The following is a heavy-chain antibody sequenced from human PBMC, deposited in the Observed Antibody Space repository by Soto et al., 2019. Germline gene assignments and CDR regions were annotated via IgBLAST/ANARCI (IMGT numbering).Heavy chain of an antibody. CDR2: CGTA. Sequence: PSETLSLTCAVSGDSISSCRYYWTWLPPPPGRGLEWIGCGTAYYNPSPGGRVTISVDTSKNQFSLILTSVTAADTAVYYCATYGGVTGRLDDWGQGIMVTVSS. D-gene: IGHD4-17*01. CDR3: ATYGGVTGRLDD. V-gene: IGHV4-39*01. CDR1: GDSISSCRYY. J-gene: IGHJ4*02.